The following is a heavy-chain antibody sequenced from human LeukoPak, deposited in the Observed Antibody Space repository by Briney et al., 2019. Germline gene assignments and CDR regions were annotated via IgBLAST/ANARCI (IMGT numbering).Heavy chain of an antibody. CDR1: GDSISSASYY. V-gene: IGHV4-61*02. D-gene: IGHD3-10*01. J-gene: IGHJ5*02. CDR2: IYTSGST. CDR3: ARDFRYGSGSYYNPPGFDP. Sequence: PSETLSLTCTVSGDSISSASYYWCCSRPPAGEGLWCIVLIYTSGSTNYHPSLKSRVTISVDTYKNQFSLKLSSVTNADTAVYYCARDFRYGSGSYYNPPGFDPWGQGTLVTVSS.